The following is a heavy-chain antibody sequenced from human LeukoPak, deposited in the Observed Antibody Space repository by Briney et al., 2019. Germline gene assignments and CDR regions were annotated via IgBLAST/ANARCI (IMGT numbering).Heavy chain of an antibody. CDR2: IIPIFGTA. V-gene: IGHV1-69*13. J-gene: IGHJ4*02. CDR1: GGXFSRYA. D-gene: IGHD5-12*01. CDR3: ARAYSGYDFFDY. Sequence: SVKVSCKASGGXFSRYAISWVRQAPGQGLEWMGGIIPIFGTANYAQKFQGRVTITADESTSTAYMEVSSLRSEDTTVYYCARAYSGYDFFDYWGQGILVTVSS.